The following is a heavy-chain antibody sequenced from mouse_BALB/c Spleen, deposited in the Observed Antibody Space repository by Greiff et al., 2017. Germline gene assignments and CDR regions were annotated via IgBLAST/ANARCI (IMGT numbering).Heavy chain of an antibody. V-gene: IGHV1-7*01. CDR2: INPSTGYT. Sequence: QVQLKESGAELAKPGASVKMSCKASGYTFTSYWMHWVKQRPGQGLEWIGYINPSTGYTEYNQKFKDKATLTADKSSSTAYMQLSSLTSEDSAVYYCARGVTYFDVWGAGTTVTVSS. CDR3: ARGVTYFDV. D-gene: IGHD2-3*01. CDR1: GYTFTSYW. J-gene: IGHJ1*01.